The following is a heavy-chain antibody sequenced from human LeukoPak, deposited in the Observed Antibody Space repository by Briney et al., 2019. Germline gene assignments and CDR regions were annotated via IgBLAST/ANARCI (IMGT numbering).Heavy chain of an antibody. Sequence: GESLKISSKGSGYSFISYWIGWVRQMPGKGLEWMGIIYPADSDTRYSPSFHGQVTISADKSINTAYLQWSSLKASDTAMYYCARSRYCGGDCYSRDFDYWGQGTLVTVSS. D-gene: IGHD2-21*02. J-gene: IGHJ4*02. CDR1: GYSFISYW. V-gene: IGHV5-51*03. CDR2: IYPADSDT. CDR3: ARSRYCGGDCYSRDFDY.